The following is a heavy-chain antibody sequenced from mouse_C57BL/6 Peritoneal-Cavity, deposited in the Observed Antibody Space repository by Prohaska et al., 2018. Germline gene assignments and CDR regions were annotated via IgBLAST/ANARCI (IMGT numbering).Heavy chain of an antibody. CDR3: THPVYAMDY. J-gene: IGHJ4*01. CDR1: GFTFSDAC. CDR2: IRNKANNHAT. Sequence: EVKLEESGGGLVQPGGSMKLSCAASGFTFSDACMDWVRQSPAKGLAWVAEIRNKANNHATYYAESVKGRFTISRDDSKSSVYLQMNSLRAEDTGIYYCTHPVYAMDYRGQGTSVTVSS. V-gene: IGHV6-6*01.